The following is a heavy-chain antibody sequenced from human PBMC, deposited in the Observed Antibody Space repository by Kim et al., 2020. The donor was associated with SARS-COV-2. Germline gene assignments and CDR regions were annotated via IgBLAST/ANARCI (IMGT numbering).Heavy chain of an antibody. CDR2: ISSSSSYI. Sequence: GGSLRLSCAASGFTFSSYSMNWVRQAPGKGLEWVSSISSSSSYIYYADSVKGRFTISRDNAKNSLYLQMNSLRAEDTAVYYCAKIAYCGGDCYSAFDIWGQGTMVTVSS. CDR3: AKIAYCGGDCYSAFDI. V-gene: IGHV3-21*01. J-gene: IGHJ3*02. CDR1: GFTFSSYS. D-gene: IGHD2-21*02.